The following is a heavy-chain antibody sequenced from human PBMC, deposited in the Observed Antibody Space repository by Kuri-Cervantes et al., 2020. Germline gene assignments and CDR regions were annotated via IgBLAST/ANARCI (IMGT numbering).Heavy chain of an antibody. Sequence: GESLKISCAASGFTFSSYSMNWVRQAPGKGLEWVANIKHDGTEKYYVDSVKGRFTISRDNAKNSLYLQMNSLRAEDTAVYYCARYCSSSSCWDAFDIWSQGTMVTVSS. CDR2: IKHDGTEK. V-gene: IGHV3-7*01. CDR3: ARYCSSSSCWDAFDI. J-gene: IGHJ3*02. CDR1: GFTFSSYS. D-gene: IGHD2-15*01.